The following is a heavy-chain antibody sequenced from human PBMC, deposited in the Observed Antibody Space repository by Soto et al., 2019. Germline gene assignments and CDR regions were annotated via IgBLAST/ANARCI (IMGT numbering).Heavy chain of an antibody. CDR2: ISSTTNYI. J-gene: IGHJ4*02. V-gene: IGHV3-21*06. CDR3: ARESEDLTSNFDY. Sequence: GGSLRLSCAASGFTFTRYSMNWVRQAPGKGLEWVSSISSTTNYIYYGDSMKGRFTISRDNAKNSLYLEMNSLRAEGTAVYYCARESEDLTSNFDYWGQGXLVTVYS. CDR1: GFTFTRYS.